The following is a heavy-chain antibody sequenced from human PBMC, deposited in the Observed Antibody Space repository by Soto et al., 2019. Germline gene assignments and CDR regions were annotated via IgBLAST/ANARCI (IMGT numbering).Heavy chain of an antibody. CDR2: MFYSGNT. CDR1: GGPISSSSYY. CDR3: AKSPPRIATTGTGIDS. V-gene: IGHV4-39*01. J-gene: IGHJ4*02. Sequence: QMQLQESGPGLVKPSETLSLTCTVSGGPISSSSYYWGWIRQPPGKGLEWIGTMFYSGNTYYNPSLKSRVSISVDMSQNQFSLRLRSVTATDTAVYYCAKSPPRIATTGTGIDSWGQGTLVTVSS. D-gene: IGHD6-13*01.